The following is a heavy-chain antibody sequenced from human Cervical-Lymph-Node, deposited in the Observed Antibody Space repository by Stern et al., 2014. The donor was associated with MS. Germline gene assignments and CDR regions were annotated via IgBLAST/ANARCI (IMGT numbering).Heavy chain of an antibody. J-gene: IGHJ6*02. V-gene: IGHV3-30*18. D-gene: IGHD3-10*01. CDR1: GFTFSNYG. CDR2: ISFNGNYE. CDR3: AKSLLLWFGEDDDYSGMDV. Sequence: QVQLVQSGGGVVQPGKSLRLSCVASGFTFSNYGMHWVRQAPGKGLAWEAVISFNGNYEHYADTVKGRFYVSRADSKSTLYLQMNGLRPEDTAVYYCAKSLLLWFGEDDDYSGMDVWGQGTTVTVSS.